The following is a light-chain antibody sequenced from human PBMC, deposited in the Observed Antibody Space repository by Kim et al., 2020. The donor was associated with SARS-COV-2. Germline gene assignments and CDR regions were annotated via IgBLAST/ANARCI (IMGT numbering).Light chain of an antibody. CDR3: SSYTSSATVV. J-gene: IGLJ2*01. Sequence: IPCTGTTSHVGGYNFVSCYKQHTGKAPKMMIYDVNNRPSGVSNRFSGSKSGNTASLTISGLQAEDEADYYCSSYTSSATVVFGGGTQLTVL. CDR1: TSHVGGYNF. V-gene: IGLV2-14*03. CDR2: DVN.